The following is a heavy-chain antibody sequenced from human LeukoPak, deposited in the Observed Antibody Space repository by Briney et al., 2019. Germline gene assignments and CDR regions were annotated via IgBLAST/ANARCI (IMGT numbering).Heavy chain of an antibody. CDR3: ARGLGIAVAGTDY. CDR2: MNHNSGNT. J-gene: IGHJ4*02. D-gene: IGHD6-19*01. V-gene: IGHV1-8*01. Sequence: GWMNHNSGNTGYAQKFQGRVTMTRNTSISTAYMELSSLRSEDTAVYYCARGLGIAVAGTDYWGQGTLVTVSS.